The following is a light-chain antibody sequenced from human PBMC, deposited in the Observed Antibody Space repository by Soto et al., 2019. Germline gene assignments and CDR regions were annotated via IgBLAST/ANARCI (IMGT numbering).Light chain of an antibody. CDR1: QSVSSY. V-gene: IGKV3-11*01. CDR3: HQRSNWPSIT. CDR2: DAS. Sequence: EIVLTQSPATLSLSPGERATLSCRASQSVSSYLAWYQQKPGQAPRLLIYDASTRATGIPARFSGSGSGTDLTLTISSLEPEDFAVYYCHQRSNWPSITFGQGTRLEIK. J-gene: IGKJ5*01.